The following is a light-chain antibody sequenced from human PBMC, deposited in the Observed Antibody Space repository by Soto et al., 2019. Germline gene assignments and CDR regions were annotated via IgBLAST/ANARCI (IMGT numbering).Light chain of an antibody. CDR3: QSYDSSNHAV. J-gene: IGLJ7*01. Sequence: NFMLTQPHSVSESPGKTVTISCTGSSGSNASNYVQWYQQRPGSAPTTVIYEDNQRPSGVPDRFSGSIDSSSNSASLTISGLKTEDEADYYCQSYDSSNHAVFGGGTQLTVL. V-gene: IGLV6-57*02. CDR2: EDN. CDR1: SGSNASNY.